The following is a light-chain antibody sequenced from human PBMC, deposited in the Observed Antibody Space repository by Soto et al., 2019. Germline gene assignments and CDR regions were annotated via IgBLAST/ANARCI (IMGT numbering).Light chain of an antibody. CDR3: ATWDDSLNGPI. J-gene: IGLJ2*01. CDR1: SSNIARNT. CDR2: SNN. V-gene: IGLV1-44*01. Sequence: QSVLTQAPSASGTPGQRVTISCSGSSSNIARNTVNWYQLLPGTAPKLLIYSNNQRPSGVPDRFSGSKSGTSASLAISGLQSEDEADYYCATWDDSLNGPIFGGGTKVTVL.